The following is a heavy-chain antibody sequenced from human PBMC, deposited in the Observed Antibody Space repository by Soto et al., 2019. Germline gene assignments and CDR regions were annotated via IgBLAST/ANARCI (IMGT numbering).Heavy chain of an antibody. Sequence: QVQLQESGPGLVKPSGTLSLTCAVSGGSISSSNWWSCVRQPPGKGLEWIGEIYHSGSTNYNPSLTSGVTISVDKSKNQFSLKLSSVTAADTAVYYCASVRGGYYYAMDVWGQGTTVTVSS. CDR1: GGSISSSNW. D-gene: IGHD3-10*02. V-gene: IGHV4-4*02. CDR3: ASVRGGYYYAMDV. J-gene: IGHJ6*02. CDR2: IYHSGST.